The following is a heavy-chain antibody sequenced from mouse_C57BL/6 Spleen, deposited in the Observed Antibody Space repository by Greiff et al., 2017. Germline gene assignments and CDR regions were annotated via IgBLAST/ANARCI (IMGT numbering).Heavy chain of an antibody. J-gene: IGHJ4*01. CDR3: VRIDGNYVEYYAMDY. Sequence: QVQLKESGPGILQPSQTLSLTCSFSGFSLSTFGMGVGWIRQPSGKGLEWLAHIWWDDDKYYNPALKSRITISKYTYKNQLFLKIANVDTADTATYYCVRIDGNYVEYYAMDYWGQGTSVTVSS. D-gene: IGHD2-1*01. V-gene: IGHV8-8*01. CDR1: GFSLSTFGMG. CDR2: IWWDDDK.